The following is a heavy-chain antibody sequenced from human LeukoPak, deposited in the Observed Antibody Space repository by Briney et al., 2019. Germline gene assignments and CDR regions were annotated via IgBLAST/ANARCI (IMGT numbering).Heavy chain of an antibody. CDR1: GYTFTGYY. J-gene: IGHJ4*02. CDR2: INPNSGGT. CDR3: ATLVIAVAGGFGDY. D-gene: IGHD6-19*01. V-gene: IGHV1-2*02. Sequence: ASVKVSCKASGYTFTGYYMHLVRQAPGQGLEWMGWINPNSGGTNYAQKFQGRVTMTRDTSISTGYMELSRLRSDDTAVYYCATLVIAVAGGFGDYWGQGTLVTVSS.